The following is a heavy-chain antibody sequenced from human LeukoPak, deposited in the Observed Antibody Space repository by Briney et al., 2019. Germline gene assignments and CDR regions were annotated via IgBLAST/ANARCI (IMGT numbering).Heavy chain of an antibody. CDR2: ISGSGGST. J-gene: IGHJ4*02. D-gene: IGHD3-10*01. CDR3: AKDRRITMVRGVIFDY. CDR1: GFTFSSYA. V-gene: IGHV3-23*01. Sequence: GGSLRLSCAASGFTFSSYAMSWVRQAPGKGLEWVSAISGSGGSTYYADSVKGRFTISRDNSKNTLYLQKNSLRAEDTAVYYCAKDRRITMVRGVIFDYWGQGTLVTVSS.